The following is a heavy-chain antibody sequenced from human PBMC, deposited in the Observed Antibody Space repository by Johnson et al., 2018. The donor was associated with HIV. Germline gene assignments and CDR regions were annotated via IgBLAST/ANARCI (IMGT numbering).Heavy chain of an antibody. D-gene: IGHD6-13*01. Sequence: VQLVESGGGLIQPGGSLRLSCAASGFTVSSNYMSWVRQAPGKGLEWVSVIYSGGSTYYADSVKGRFTISRDNTKNSLSLQMFSLRAEDTALYYCARGGAYSSSWFDAFDVWGQGTMVSVSS. V-gene: IGHV3-53*01. J-gene: IGHJ3*01. CDR2: IYSGGST. CDR3: ARGGAYSSSWFDAFDV. CDR1: GFTVSSNY.